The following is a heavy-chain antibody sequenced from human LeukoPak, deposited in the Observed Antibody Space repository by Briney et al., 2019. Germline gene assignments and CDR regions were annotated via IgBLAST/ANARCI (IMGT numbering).Heavy chain of an antibody. D-gene: IGHD2-8*01. CDR3: ARDGTGTYCPTATCRMFDY. CDR2: INPNSGDT. Sequence: ASVKVSCKASGYTFTDYYMHWVRQAPGQGLEWMGWINPNSGDTNYAQKFQGRVTVSTDTSTSTAYMELTSLRSDDTAVYYCARDGTGTYCPTATCRMFDYWGQGTLVTVSS. J-gene: IGHJ4*02. CDR1: GYTFTDYY. V-gene: IGHV1-2*02.